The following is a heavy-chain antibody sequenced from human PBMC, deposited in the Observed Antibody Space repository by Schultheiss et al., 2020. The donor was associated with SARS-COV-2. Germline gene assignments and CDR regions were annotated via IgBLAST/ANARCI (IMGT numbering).Heavy chain of an antibody. CDR1: GFTFSTYA. CDR3: VKEGEEMGTS. J-gene: IGHJ4*02. V-gene: IGHV3-7*03. D-gene: IGHD1-1*01. Sequence: GGSLRLSCAASGFTFSTYAMHWVRQAPGKGLEWVANIKQDGGEIFYVDSVKGRFTISRDNAKNSLYLQMNSVRVEDTAVYYCVKEGEEMGTSWGQGTLVTVSS. CDR2: IKQDGGEI.